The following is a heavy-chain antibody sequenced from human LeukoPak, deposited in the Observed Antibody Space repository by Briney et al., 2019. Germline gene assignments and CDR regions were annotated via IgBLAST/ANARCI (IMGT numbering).Heavy chain of an antibody. J-gene: IGHJ4*02. Sequence: GGSLRLSCAASGFTFSSYAMHWVRQAPGKGLEWVAVISYDGSNKYYADSVKGRFTISRDNSKNSLYLQMNSLRAEDTALYYCAKGPRYFDWLLDYWGQGTLVTVSS. CDR3: AKGPRYFDWLLDY. CDR1: GFTFSSYA. V-gene: IGHV3-30*04. CDR2: ISYDGSNK. D-gene: IGHD3-9*01.